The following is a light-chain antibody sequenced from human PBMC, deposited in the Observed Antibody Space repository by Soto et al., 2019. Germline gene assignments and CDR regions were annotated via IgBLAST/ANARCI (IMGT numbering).Light chain of an antibody. CDR2: EGS. Sequence: QSALTQPASVSGSPGQSITISCTGTSSNVGSYDLVSWYQQHPGKAPKVMIYEGSKRPSGVSNRFSGSKSGNTASLTISGLQAEDEADYYCYSYAGSRTLDVVFGGGTQLTVL. V-gene: IGLV2-23*03. J-gene: IGLJ2*01. CDR3: YSYAGSRTLDVV. CDR1: SSNVGSYDL.